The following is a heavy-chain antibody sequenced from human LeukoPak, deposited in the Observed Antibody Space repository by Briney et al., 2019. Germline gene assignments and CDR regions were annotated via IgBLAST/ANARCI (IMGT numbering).Heavy chain of an antibody. CDR2: IYRDNDK. Sequence: SGPTLVNPTQTLTLTCSFSGFSLITSGVGVGWIRQSPGKALEWVAIIYRDNDKRYSPYLNNRLSITKDTSNNQVVLTMTNVDPVDTGTYFCAHIMITFGGVLRDDAFDVWGPGTVVTVSP. CDR1: GFSLITSGVG. J-gene: IGHJ3*01. V-gene: IGHV2-5*02. D-gene: IGHD3-16*01. CDR3: AHIMITFGGVLRDDAFDV.